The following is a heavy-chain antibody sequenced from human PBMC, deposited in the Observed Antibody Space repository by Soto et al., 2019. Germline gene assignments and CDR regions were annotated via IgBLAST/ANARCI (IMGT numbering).Heavy chain of an antibody. CDR2: INPNSGGT. Sequence: GDSVKVSCKTSGYTFTGYYMHWVRQAPGQGLEWMGWINPNSGGTNYAQKFQGRVTMTRDTSISTAYMELSRLRSDDTAVYYCAREVRFLEWSPPLSGWFDPWGQGTLVTVSS. V-gene: IGHV1-2*02. CDR1: GYTFTGYY. D-gene: IGHD3-3*01. J-gene: IGHJ5*02. CDR3: AREVRFLEWSPPLSGWFDP.